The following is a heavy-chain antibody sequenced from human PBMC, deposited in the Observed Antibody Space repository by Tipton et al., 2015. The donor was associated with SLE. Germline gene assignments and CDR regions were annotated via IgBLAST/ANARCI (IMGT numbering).Heavy chain of an antibody. J-gene: IGHJ4*02. CDR3: ARAIGVHYFNV. D-gene: IGHD3-16*01. V-gene: IGHV4-39*07. Sequence: TLSLTCTISGDSISNDNYFWGWIRQPPGKGLELIGNINYGGTTYYNPSLKTRVTISVDTSKIQFSLRLTSMTAADTAVYYCARAIGVHYFNVWGQGTLVTVSS. CDR1: GDSISNDNYF. CDR2: INYGGTT.